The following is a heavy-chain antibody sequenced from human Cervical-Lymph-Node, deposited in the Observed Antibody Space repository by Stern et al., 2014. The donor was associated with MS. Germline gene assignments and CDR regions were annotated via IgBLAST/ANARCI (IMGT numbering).Heavy chain of an antibody. CDR2: IYPGDSDT. Sequence: VQLGQSGAEVKKPGESLMISCKGSGYNFPSFWIGWVRQMPGKGLEWMASIYPGDSDTTYSPSFQGQVTITADKSIDTAYLHWNSLKASDTAIYFCARGLWSFDSWGQGTLVSVSS. J-gene: IGHJ4*02. CDR3: ARGLWSFDS. CDR1: GYNFPSFW. V-gene: IGHV5-51*01. D-gene: IGHD2/OR15-2a*01.